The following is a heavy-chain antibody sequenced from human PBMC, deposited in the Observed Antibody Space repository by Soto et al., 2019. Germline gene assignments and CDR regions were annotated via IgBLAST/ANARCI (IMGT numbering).Heavy chain of an antibody. CDR3: ARTPTTYYDFWSGYPAYYGMDV. Sequence: EVQLVESGGGLVQPGGSLRLSCAASGFTFSSYWMSWVRQAPGKGLEWVANIKQDGSEKYYVDSVKGRFTISRDNAKNSLYLQMNSLRAEDTAVYYCARTPTTYYDFWSGYPAYYGMDVWRQGTTVTVSS. J-gene: IGHJ6*02. V-gene: IGHV3-7*05. D-gene: IGHD3-3*01. CDR1: GFTFSSYW. CDR2: IKQDGSEK.